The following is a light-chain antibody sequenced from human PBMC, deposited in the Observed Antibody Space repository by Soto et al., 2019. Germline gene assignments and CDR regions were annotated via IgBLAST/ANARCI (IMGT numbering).Light chain of an antibody. CDR3: SSYISFSTYV. V-gene: IGLV2-14*01. CDR2: EVS. J-gene: IGLJ1*01. Sequence: QSALTQPASVSGSPGQSITISCTGTSSDVGGYNYVSWYQQHPGKAPKLMISEVSNRPSGVSNRFSGSKSDNTASLTISGLQAEDEADYYCSSYISFSTYVFGTGTKVTVL. CDR1: SSDVGGYNY.